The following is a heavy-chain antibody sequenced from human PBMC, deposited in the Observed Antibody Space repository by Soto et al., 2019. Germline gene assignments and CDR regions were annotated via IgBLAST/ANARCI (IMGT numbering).Heavy chain of an antibody. D-gene: IGHD6-6*01. CDR3: ARAWWSSSRWFDP. J-gene: IGHJ5*02. CDR2: IYSGGTT. CDR1: GFTVSSNY. Sequence: EVQLVETGGGLIQPGGSLRLSCEVTGFTVSSNYMSWVRQASGKGLEWVSVIYSGGTTYSADSVKGRFTISRDDSKNTLYLQMNSLRAEDTAVYYCARAWWSSSRWFDPWGQGTLVTVSS. V-gene: IGHV3-53*02.